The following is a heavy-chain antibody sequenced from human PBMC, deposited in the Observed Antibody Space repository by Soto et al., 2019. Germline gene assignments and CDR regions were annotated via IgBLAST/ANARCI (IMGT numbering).Heavy chain of an antibody. Sequence: GGSLRLSCAASGFTFSSYAMSWVRQAPGKGLEWVSAISGSGGSTYYADSVKGRFTISRDNSRNTLYLQMNSLRAEDTAVYYCAKGGDGCSGGSCYLLQYFDYWGQGTLVTVSS. CDR2: ISGSGGST. J-gene: IGHJ4*02. V-gene: IGHV3-23*01. CDR1: GFTFSSYA. CDR3: AKGGDGCSGGSCYLLQYFDY. D-gene: IGHD2-15*01.